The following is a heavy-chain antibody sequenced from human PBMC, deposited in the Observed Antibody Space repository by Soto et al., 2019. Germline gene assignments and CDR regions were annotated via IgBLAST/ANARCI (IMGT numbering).Heavy chain of an antibody. J-gene: IGHJ4*02. CDR1: GYAFSFG. CDR3: ATYYFGSGSYYRFDN. Sequence: ASVKVSCKASGYAFSFGFSWVRQAPGQGLEWMEWISASDGGTNSAQKFRGRISLTTDTSTNTAYLDLLSLTSDDTAVYFCATYYFGSGSYYRFDNWGQGTLVTVSS. D-gene: IGHD3-10*01. CDR2: ISASDGGT. V-gene: IGHV1-18*01.